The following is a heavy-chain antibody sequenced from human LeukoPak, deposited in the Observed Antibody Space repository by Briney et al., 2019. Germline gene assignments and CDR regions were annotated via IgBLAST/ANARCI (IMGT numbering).Heavy chain of an antibody. CDR1: GFTFSSYS. V-gene: IGHV3-48*01. CDR3: AKALYSSSWYGDY. CDR2: ISSSSSTI. J-gene: IGHJ4*02. Sequence: GSLRLSCAASGFTFSSYSMNWVRQAPGKGLEWVSYISSSSSTIYYADSVKGRFTISRDNAKNSLYLQMNSLRAEDTAVYYCAKALYSSSWYGDYWGQGTLVTVSS. D-gene: IGHD6-13*01.